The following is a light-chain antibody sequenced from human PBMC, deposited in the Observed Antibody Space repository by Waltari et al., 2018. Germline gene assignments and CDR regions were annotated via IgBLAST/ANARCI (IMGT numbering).Light chain of an antibody. V-gene: IGKV3-15*01. J-gene: IGKJ2*02. CDR2: GAS. CDR3: QQYNTWPPST. Sequence: EIVMTQSPAALSESRGERATLACRASQSISNNLAWYQHKPGQPPRLLISGASTRATGVPARFSGSGSGTEFTLTISSLQSEDSAIYFCQQYNTWPPSTFGQGTKLEIK. CDR1: QSISNN.